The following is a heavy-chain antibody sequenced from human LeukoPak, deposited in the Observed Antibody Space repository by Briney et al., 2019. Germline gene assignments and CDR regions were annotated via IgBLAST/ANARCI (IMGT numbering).Heavy chain of an antibody. CDR2: IYHSGST. CDR3: ARGLGYCSSTSCAEYYYYGMDV. Sequence: SETLSLTCAVSGYSISSGYYWGWIRQPPGKGLEWIGSIYHSGSTYYNPSLKSRVTISVDTSKNQFSLKLSSVTAADTAVYYCARGLGYCSSTSCAEYYYYGMDVWGQGTTVTVSS. J-gene: IGHJ6*02. D-gene: IGHD2-2*01. V-gene: IGHV4-38-2*01. CDR1: GYSISSGYY.